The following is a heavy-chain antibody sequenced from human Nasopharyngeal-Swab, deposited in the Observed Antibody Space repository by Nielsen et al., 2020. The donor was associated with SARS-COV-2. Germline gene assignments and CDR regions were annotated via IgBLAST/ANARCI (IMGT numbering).Heavy chain of an antibody. CDR3: ARDTKGSSGWPYYYYYYMDV. D-gene: IGHD6-19*01. J-gene: IGHJ6*03. Sequence: WIRQRPGKGLEWVSYISSSSSTIYYADSVKGRFTISRDNAKNSLYLQMNSLRAEDTAVYYCARDTKGSSGWPYYYYYYMDVWGKGTTVTVSS. CDR2: ISSSSSTI. V-gene: IGHV3-48*01.